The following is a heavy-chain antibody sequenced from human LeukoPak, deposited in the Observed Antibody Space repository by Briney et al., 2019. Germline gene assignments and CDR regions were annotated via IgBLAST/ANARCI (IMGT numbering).Heavy chain of an antibody. D-gene: IGHD3-10*01. Sequence: GGSLRLSCAASGFSISDHYMSWIRQPPGKGLEWISYVTSSGSSTKYADSVKCRFTITSDNAKNSVALQMNSLRTEDTVIYDWARRRRGSNYAFEPWGQGTLGT. CDR2: VTSSGSST. V-gene: IGHV3-11*03. J-gene: IGHJ4*02. CDR3: ARRRRGSNYAFEP. CDR1: GFSISDHY.